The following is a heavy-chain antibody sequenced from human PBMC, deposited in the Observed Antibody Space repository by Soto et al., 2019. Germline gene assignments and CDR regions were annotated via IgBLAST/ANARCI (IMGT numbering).Heavy chain of an antibody. V-gene: IGHV4-30-2*01. CDR1: GGSISSGGYS. J-gene: IGHJ4*02. CDR2: IYHSGST. CDR3: ARAGGLGAVAVDY. D-gene: IGHD6-19*01. Sequence: QLQLQESGSGLVKPSQTLSLTCAVSGGSISSGGYSWSWIQQPPGKGLEWIGYIYHSGSTYYNPSLKGRVPISVDRSKNQFSLKLSSVTAADTAVYYCARAGGLGAVAVDYWGQGTLVTVSS.